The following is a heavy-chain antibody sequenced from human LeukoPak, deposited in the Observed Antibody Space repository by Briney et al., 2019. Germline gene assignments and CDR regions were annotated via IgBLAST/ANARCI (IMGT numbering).Heavy chain of an antibody. D-gene: IGHD2-15*01. CDR3: ARHIVVVAATDY. CDR1: GDSIRSGYY. Sequence: SEPLSLPCRITGDSIRSGYYWGWISQPQGKGLEWIGSIYHSGRTYYNPSLKSRVTITVDTSKNQFSLNLSAVTGADTAVYYCARHIVVVAATDYWGQGTLVTVSS. J-gene: IGHJ4*02. CDR2: IYHSGRT. V-gene: IGHV4-38-2*02.